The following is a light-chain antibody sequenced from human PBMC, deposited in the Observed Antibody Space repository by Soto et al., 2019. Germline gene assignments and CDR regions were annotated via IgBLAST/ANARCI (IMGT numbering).Light chain of an antibody. J-gene: IGKJ5*01. CDR2: GAS. Sequence: EIVLTQSPATLSVSPVERASLXCLASQSVSSNLAWYQQKPGQAPRLLIYGASTRATGIPARFSGSGSGTEFTLTISSLQSEDFAVYYCQQYNNWPPITFGQGTRLEIK. V-gene: IGKV3-15*01. CDR1: QSVSSN. CDR3: QQYNNWPPIT.